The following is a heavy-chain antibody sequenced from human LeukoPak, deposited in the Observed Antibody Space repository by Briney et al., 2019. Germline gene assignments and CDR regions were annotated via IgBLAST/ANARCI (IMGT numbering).Heavy chain of an antibody. Sequence: ASVKVSCKSSGYTFTHYGISWVRQAPGQGLEWMGIINPSGGSTSYAQKFQGRVTMTRDTSTSTVYMELSSLRSEDTAVYYCARGSGSYRSPFYYFDYWGQGTLVTVSS. CDR1: GYTFTHYG. J-gene: IGHJ4*02. CDR3: ARGSGSYRSPFYYFDY. D-gene: IGHD1-26*01. V-gene: IGHV1-46*01. CDR2: INPSGGST.